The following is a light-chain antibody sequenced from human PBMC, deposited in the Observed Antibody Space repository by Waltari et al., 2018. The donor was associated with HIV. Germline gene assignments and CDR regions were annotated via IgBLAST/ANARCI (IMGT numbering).Light chain of an antibody. V-gene: IGLV1-44*01. CDR2: GSS. CDR3: AVWDDSLSEYV. CDR1: FSNIGRNT. Sequence: QSVLTQPPSASGAPGQRVTIPCSGSFSNIGRNTVNWYQQLPGTAPRLLIYGSSQRPSGVPDRFSGSRSDTSASLDISGLHSEDEGDYYCAVWDDSLSEYVFATGTKVFVL. J-gene: IGLJ1*01.